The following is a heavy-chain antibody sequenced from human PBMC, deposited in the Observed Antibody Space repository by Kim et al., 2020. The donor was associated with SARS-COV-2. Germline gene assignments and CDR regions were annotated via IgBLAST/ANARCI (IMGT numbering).Heavy chain of an antibody. D-gene: IGHD1-1*01. CDR3: AKNLLEAIYYFYA. V-gene: IGHV3-23*01. J-gene: IGHJ4*03. Sequence: GGSLRLSCAASKFTFSSFAMTWVRQAPGKGLEWVSALSASGGDTFYADSVRGRFTISTDTSKNTLYLQMNSLNAEDTAVYYCAKNLLEAIYYFYARGHG. CDR1: KFTFSSFA. CDR2: LSASGGDT.